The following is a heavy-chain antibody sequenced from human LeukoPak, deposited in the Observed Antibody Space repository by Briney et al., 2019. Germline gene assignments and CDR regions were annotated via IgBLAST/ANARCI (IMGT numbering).Heavy chain of an antibody. D-gene: IGHD6-19*01. CDR3: AKDIETLQLAGTFQH. J-gene: IGHJ1*01. CDR1: GFTFSSYA. Sequence: GGSLRLSCAASGFTFSSYAMSWVRQAPGKGLEWVAVISYDGSNKYYADSVKGRFTISRDNSKNTLYLQMNSLRAEDTAVYYCAKDIETLQLAGTFQHWGQGTLVTVSS. CDR2: ISYDGSNK. V-gene: IGHV3-30*18.